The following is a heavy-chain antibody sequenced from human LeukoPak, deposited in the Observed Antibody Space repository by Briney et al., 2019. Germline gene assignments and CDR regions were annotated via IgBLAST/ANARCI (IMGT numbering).Heavy chain of an antibody. CDR3: ATHHPTGYFDY. V-gene: IGHV4-39*01. CDR1: GGSISSGGYY. CDR2: INHSGST. J-gene: IGHJ4*02. D-gene: IGHD1-1*01. Sequence: SETLSLTCTVSGGSISSGGYYWSWIRQPPGKGLEWIGEINHSGSTNYNPSLKSRVTISVDTSKNQFSLKLSSVTAADTAVYYCATHHPTGYFDYWGQGTLVTVSS.